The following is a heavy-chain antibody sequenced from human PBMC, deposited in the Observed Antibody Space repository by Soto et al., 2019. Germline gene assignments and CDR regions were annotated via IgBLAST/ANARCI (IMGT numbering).Heavy chain of an antibody. V-gene: IGHV3-33*01. CDR3: ARDPGTAAPAEYFDY. CDR2: IWYDGSNK. J-gene: IGHJ4*02. Sequence: LRLSCAASGFTFSSYGMHWVRQAPGKGLEWVAVIWYDGSNKYYADSVKGRFTISRDNSKNTLYLQMNSLRAEDTAVYYCARDPGTAAPAEYFDYWGQGTLVTVSS. CDR1: GFTFSSYG. D-gene: IGHD6-6*01.